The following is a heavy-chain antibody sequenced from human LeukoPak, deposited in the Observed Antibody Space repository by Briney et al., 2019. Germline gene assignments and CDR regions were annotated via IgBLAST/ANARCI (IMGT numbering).Heavy chain of an antibody. CDR1: GGSISSYY. Sequence: SETLSLTCTVSGGSISSYYWSWIRQPPGKGLEWIGFIYYSGSTNYNPSLKSRVTILVDTSKNQFSLKLSSVTAADTAVYCCARDSSGRWYFDLWGRGTLLTVSS. V-gene: IGHV4-59*01. CDR2: IYYSGST. D-gene: IGHD6-19*01. CDR3: ARDSSGRWYFDL. J-gene: IGHJ2*01.